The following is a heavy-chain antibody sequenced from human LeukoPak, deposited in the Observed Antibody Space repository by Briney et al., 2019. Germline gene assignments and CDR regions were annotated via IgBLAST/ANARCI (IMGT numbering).Heavy chain of an antibody. CDR3: ARGSTYYDSSGQVPFDY. V-gene: IGHV3-21*01. CDR1: GFTFSSYS. CDR2: ISSSNSYI. J-gene: IGHJ4*02. Sequence: GGSLRLSCAASGFTFSSYSMNWVRQAPGKGLEWVSSISSSNSYIYYADSVKGRFTISRDNAKNSLYLQMNSLRAEDTAVYYCARGSTYYDSSGQVPFDYWGQGTLVTVSS. D-gene: IGHD3-22*01.